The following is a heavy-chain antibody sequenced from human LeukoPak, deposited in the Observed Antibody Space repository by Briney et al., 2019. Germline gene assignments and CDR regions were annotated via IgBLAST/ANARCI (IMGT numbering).Heavy chain of an antibody. CDR2: IFYSGIT. J-gene: IGHJ3*02. CDR1: GDSITSYF. CDR3: ARGPQRITMIVVVIRGPGDAFDI. V-gene: IGHV4-59*01. Sequence: SETLSLTCTVSGDSITSYFWSWIRQPPGKGLEWVGYIFYSGITNYNPSLKSRVTISVDTSKNQFSLKLSSVTAADTAVYYCARGPQRITMIVVVIRGPGDAFDIWGQGTMVTVSS. D-gene: IGHD3-22*01.